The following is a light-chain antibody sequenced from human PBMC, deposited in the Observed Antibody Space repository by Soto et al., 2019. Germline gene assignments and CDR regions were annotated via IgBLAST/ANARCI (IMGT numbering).Light chain of an antibody. V-gene: IGLV2-14*01. CDR3: SSYTSSSTPVV. CDR1: SSDVGGYNS. J-gene: IGLJ2*01. CDR2: DVS. Sequence: QSALTQPASVSGSPGQSITISCTGTSSDVGGYNSVSWYQQHPGKAPKLMIYDVSNRPSGVSNRFSGSNSGNTASLTISGLQAEDEADYYCSSYTSSSTPVVFGGGTKLTVL.